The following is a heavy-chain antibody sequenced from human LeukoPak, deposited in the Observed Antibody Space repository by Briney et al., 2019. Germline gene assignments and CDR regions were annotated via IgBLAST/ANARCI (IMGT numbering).Heavy chain of an antibody. Sequence: SQTLSLTCTVSGGSVSSSTYYWGWIRQPPGKGLEWIGNIYYSGSTYYNPSLKSRVTMSVDTSNNQFSLKLHSVTAADPAVYYCARLSKGRFFDYIFDYWGQGSLVTVSS. J-gene: IGHJ4*02. CDR3: ARLSKGRFFDYIFDY. CDR2: IYYSGST. D-gene: IGHD3-9*01. V-gene: IGHV4-39*01. CDR1: GGSVSSSTYY.